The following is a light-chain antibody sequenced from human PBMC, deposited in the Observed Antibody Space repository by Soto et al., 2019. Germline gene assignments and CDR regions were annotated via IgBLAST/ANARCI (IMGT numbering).Light chain of an antibody. J-gene: IGLJ3*02. Sequence: QSVLTQPASVSGSPGQSITISCTGTRSDVGGYNFVSWYQQHPGKAPKLMIYDVSNRPSGVSYRFSGSKSGNTASLTISGLQAEDEADYYCSSYTSSSTLVFGGGTKLTVL. CDR2: DVS. CDR3: SSYTSSSTLV. CDR1: RSDVGGYNF. V-gene: IGLV2-14*01.